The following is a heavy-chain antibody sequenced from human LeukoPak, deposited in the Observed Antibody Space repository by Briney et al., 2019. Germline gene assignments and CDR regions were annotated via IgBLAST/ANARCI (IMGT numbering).Heavy chain of an antibody. Sequence: PSETLSLTCTVSGGSISSYYWSWIRQPPGKGLEWIGSIYYSGSTYYNPSLKSRVTISVDTSKNQFSLKLSSVTAADTAVYYCARGAYDSSGYYSRYYYYMDVWGKGTTVTISS. CDR1: GGSISSYY. D-gene: IGHD3-22*01. CDR3: ARGAYDSSGYYSRYYYYMDV. J-gene: IGHJ6*03. V-gene: IGHV4-59*08. CDR2: IYYSGST.